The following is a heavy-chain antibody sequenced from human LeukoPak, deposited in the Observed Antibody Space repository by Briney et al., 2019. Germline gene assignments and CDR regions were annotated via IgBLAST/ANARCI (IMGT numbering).Heavy chain of an antibody. V-gene: IGHV3-33*01. J-gene: IGHJ4*02. D-gene: IGHD3-16*02. Sequence: PGGSLRLSCAASGFSFSSYGMHWVRQAPGKGLEWVAVIWYDGSNKYYADSVKGRFTISRDNSKNTLYLQMNSLRAEDTAVYYCAREYYDYVWGSYRYTFDYWGQGTLVTVSS. CDR3: AREYYDYVWGSYRYTFDY. CDR1: GFSFSSYG. CDR2: IWYDGSNK.